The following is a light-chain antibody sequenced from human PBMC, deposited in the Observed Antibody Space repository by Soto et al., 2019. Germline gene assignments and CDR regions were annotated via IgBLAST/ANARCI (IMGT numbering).Light chain of an antibody. CDR1: QSVGSY. J-gene: IGKJ4*01. V-gene: IGKV3-11*01. CDR3: QPYNNWPLT. CDR2: DAS. Sequence: EIVLIQSPATLSLSPGERATLSCRASQSVGSYLAWYQHKPGQAPRLLISDASNRATGIPARFSGSRSGPEFTLTINSLQSEDFAIYYCQPYNNWPLTFGGGTKVDIK.